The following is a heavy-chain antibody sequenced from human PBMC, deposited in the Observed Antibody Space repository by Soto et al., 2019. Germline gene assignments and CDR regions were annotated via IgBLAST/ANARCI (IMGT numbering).Heavy chain of an antibody. V-gene: IGHV3-23*01. J-gene: IGHJ5*01. CDR1: GFRFRTRA. D-gene: IGHD1-26*01. CDR2: IRPDGDST. Sequence: LRLSFAASGFRFRTRAMSWVRQAPGKGLEWVASIRPDGDSTYYADSVKGRFAVSRDNSNVTLYLQMDSLRVEDTAIYYCTTHEEGAPWAGGFDSWGQGTLVTVSS. CDR3: TTHEEGAPWAGGFDS.